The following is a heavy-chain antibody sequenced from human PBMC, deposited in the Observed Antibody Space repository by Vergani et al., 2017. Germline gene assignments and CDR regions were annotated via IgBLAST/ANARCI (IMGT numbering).Heavy chain of an antibody. CDR2: INHSGST. D-gene: IGHD2-2*01. CDR3: ARGYCSSTSCSFRY. Sequence: QVQLQQWGAGLLKPSETLSLTCAVYGGSFSGYYWSWIRQPPGKGLELIGEINHSGSTNYNPSLKSRVTISVDTSKNQFSLKLSSVTAADTAVYYCARGYCSSTSCSFRYWGQGTLVTVSS. J-gene: IGHJ4*02. V-gene: IGHV4-34*01. CDR1: GGSFSGYY.